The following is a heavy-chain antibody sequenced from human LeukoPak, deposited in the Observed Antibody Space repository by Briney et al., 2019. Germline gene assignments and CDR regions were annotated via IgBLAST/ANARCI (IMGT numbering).Heavy chain of an antibody. CDR2: INWDGGST. V-gene: IGHV3-20*04. CDR3: AGGDSSGWYFDL. D-gene: IGHD6-19*01. CDR1: GFSFADHG. J-gene: IGHJ2*01. Sequence: GGSLRLSCAASGFSFADHGMAWVRQVPGKGLEWVSGINWDGGSTGYGDSVKGRFTISRDNTKNSLYLQMNSLRGEDTALYYCAGGDSSGWYFDLWGRGTLVTVSS.